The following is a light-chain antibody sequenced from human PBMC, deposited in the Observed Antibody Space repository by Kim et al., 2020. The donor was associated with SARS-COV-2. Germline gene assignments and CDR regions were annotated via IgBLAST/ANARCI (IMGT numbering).Light chain of an antibody. CDR2: DAS. J-gene: IGKJ4*01. CDR3: QQRSNWPPGKT. V-gene: IGKV3-11*01. CDR1: QSVSSY. Sequence: PGERATLSCRARQSVSSYLAWYQQKPGQAPRLLIYDASNRATGIPARFSGSGSGTDFTLTISSLEPEDFAVYYCQQRSNWPPGKTFGGGTKVDIK.